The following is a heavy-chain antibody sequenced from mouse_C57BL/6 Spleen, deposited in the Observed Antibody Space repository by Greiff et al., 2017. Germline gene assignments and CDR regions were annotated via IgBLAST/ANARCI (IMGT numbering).Heavy chain of an antibody. CDR2: IDPSDSYT. D-gene: IGHD2-1*01. CDR3: TRGYYGNYVGY. CDR1: GYTFTSYW. J-gene: IGHJ2*01. Sequence: QVQLQQPGAELVMPGASVKLSCKASGYTFTSYWMHWVKQRPGQGLEWIGEIDPSDSYTNYNQKFKGKSTLTVDKSSSTAYMQLSSLTSEDSAVYYGTRGYYGNYVGYWGQGTTLTVSS. V-gene: IGHV1-69*01.